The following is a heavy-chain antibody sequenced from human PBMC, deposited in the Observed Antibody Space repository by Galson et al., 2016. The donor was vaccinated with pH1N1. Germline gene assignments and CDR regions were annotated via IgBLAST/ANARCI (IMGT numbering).Heavy chain of an antibody. CDR2: ISYDGSNK. J-gene: IGHJ4*02. V-gene: IGHV3-30*18. CDR1: GFTFSRYG. D-gene: IGHD1-1*01. CDR3: ANAVTGTTGTTLWG. Sequence: SLRLSCAASGFTFSRYGMHWVRQAPGKGLEWVAVISYDGSNKYYADSVKGRFTISRDNSKNTLYLQMNSLRVEDTAVYYCANAVTGTTGTTLWGWGQGTLVTVSS.